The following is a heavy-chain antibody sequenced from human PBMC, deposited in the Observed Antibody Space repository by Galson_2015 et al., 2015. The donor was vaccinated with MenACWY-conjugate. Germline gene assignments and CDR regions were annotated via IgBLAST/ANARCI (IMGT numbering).Heavy chain of an antibody. Sequence: LRLSCAVSGFTVSNYYMHWVRQAPGKGLEWVSVIYSGGTTYYVDSVKGRFTISRDNSENTLYLQMNSLRPEDTAIYYCARIGYTFGDFWGQGALVTVSS. CDR3: ARIGYTFGDF. V-gene: IGHV3-66*01. CDR1: GFTVSNYY. D-gene: IGHD1-1*01. J-gene: IGHJ4*02. CDR2: IYSGGTT.